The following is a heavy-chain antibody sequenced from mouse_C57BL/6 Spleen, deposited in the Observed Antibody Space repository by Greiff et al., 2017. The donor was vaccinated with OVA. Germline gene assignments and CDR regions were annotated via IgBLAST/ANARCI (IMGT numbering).Heavy chain of an antibody. D-gene: IGHD2-5*01. CDR1: GYAFSSYW. V-gene: IGHV1-80*01. Sequence: VKLMESGAELVKPGASVKISCKASGYAFSSYWMNWVKQRPGKGLEWIGQIYPGDGDTNYNGKFKGKATLTADKSSSTAYMQLSSLTSEDSAVYFCARDSDYVEARDYGGQGTSVTVSS. J-gene: IGHJ4*01. CDR2: IYPGDGDT. CDR3: ARDSDYVEARDY.